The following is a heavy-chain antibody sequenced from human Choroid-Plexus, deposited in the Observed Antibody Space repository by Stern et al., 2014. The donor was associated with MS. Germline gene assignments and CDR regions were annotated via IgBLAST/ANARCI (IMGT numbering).Heavy chain of an antibody. D-gene: IGHD2-15*01. V-gene: IGHV3-30*18. J-gene: IGHJ4*02. CDR3: AKDRQWSTYFFDY. Sequence: VQLLESGGGVAQPGRPLILSCAASGFTFSNFGLHWVRQAPGKGLERVALISYDGSDKYYADSVKGRFTIFRDNSKNTLYMHMNSLRAEDTAVYYCAKDRQWSTYFFDYWGQGSLVTVSS. CDR1: GFTFSNFG. CDR2: ISYDGSDK.